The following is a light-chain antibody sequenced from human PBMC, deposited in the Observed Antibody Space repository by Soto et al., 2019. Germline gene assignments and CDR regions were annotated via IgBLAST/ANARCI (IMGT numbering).Light chain of an antibody. V-gene: IGKV4-1*01. CDR1: QSVLYSSNHQNY. Sequence: DSVMTQSPDSLAVSLGERATINCKSSQSVLYSSNHQNYLAWYQQKPGQPPQLLIYWASTRESGVPDRFSGSGSGTDFTLTISSLQAEDVAVYYCQQYFSAPLTFGGGTKVDI. CDR2: WAS. CDR3: QQYFSAPLT. J-gene: IGKJ4*01.